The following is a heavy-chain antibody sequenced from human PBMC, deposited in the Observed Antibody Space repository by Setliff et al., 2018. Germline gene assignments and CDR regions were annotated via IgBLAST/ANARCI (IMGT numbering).Heavy chain of an antibody. J-gene: IGHJ6*03. Sequence: SETLSLTCTVSGGSISSGDYYWSWIRQPPGKGLEWIGSIYYSGSTYYNPSLKSRVSISVDTSKNQFSLKLSSVTAADTAVYYCAREQWLDPPGYYYMDVWAKGTTVTVSS. CDR1: GGSISSGDYY. CDR2: IYYSGST. D-gene: IGHD6-19*01. V-gene: IGHV4-30-4*08. CDR3: AREQWLDPPGYYYMDV.